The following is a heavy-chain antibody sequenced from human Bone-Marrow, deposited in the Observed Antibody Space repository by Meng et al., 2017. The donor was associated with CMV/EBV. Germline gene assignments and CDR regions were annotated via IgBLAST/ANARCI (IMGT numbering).Heavy chain of an antibody. CDR1: GGSISSYY. D-gene: IGHD5-12*01. CDR2: IYTSGST. J-gene: IGHJ6*02. CDR3: ARDPWNYYYYGMDV. V-gene: IGHV4-4*07. Sequence: SETLSLTCTVSGGSISSYYWSWIRQPAGKGLEWIGRIYTSGSTNYNPSLKSRVTISVDTSKNQFSLKLSSVTAADTAVYYCARDPWNYYYYGMDVWGQGTTVTVSS.